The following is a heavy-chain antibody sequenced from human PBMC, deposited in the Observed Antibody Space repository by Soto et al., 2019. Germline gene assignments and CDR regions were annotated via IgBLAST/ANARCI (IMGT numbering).Heavy chain of an antibody. CDR2: IYHSGST. Sequence: QVQLQESGPGLVKPSGTLSLTCAVSGDSISSSKWWSWVRQPPGKGLEWIGEIYHSGSTNYNPSLKXRXXXSXXKSKNQFSLKLSSVTDADTAVYYCARGGRQQQRDYWGQGTLVTVSS. CDR1: GDSISSSKW. CDR3: ARGGRQQQRDY. V-gene: IGHV4-4*02. J-gene: IGHJ4*02. D-gene: IGHD6-13*01.